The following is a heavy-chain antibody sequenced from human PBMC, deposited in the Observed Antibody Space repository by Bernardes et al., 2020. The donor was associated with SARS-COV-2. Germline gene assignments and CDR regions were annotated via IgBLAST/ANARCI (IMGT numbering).Heavy chain of an antibody. D-gene: IGHD2-21*01. CDR2: IHHSGRS. Sequence: SETLSLTCAVSGGSMNSNNWWSWVRQPPGKVLEWIGEIHHSGRSHYNPSLKSRVTMSIDESKSQFSLNLNSVTAADTAVYYCASPDSKNFDPWGQGTLVTVSS. V-gene: IGHV4-4*02. CDR1: GGSMNSNNW. J-gene: IGHJ5*02. CDR3: ASPDSKNFDP.